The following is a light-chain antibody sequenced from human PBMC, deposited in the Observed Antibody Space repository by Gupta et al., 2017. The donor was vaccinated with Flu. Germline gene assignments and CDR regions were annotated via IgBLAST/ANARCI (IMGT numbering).Light chain of an antibody. Sequence: DIVMTQSPDSLAVSLGERVTINCRSSQNVLYTPNNKTYLAWYQQKTGQPPNLLIYWAYARESGVPDRFSGRGFGTDFTLTITSRHAEDVAVYYCQQYVSSPNIFGPGTKLEIK. CDR1: QNVLYTPNNKTY. CDR3: QQYVSSPNI. V-gene: IGKV4-1*01. CDR2: WAY. J-gene: IGKJ2*01.